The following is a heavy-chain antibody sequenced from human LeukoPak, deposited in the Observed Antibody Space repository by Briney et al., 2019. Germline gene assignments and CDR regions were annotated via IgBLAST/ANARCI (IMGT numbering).Heavy chain of an antibody. CDR2: SNPNSGGT. V-gene: IGHV1-2*02. Sequence: GASVKVSCKASGYTFTGYYMHWVRQAPGQGLEWMGWSNPNSGGTNYAQKFQGRVTMTRDTSISTAYMELSRLRSDDTAVYYCARGGSGYYSSYNWFDPWGQGTLVTVSS. J-gene: IGHJ5*02. D-gene: IGHD3-22*01. CDR1: GYTFTGYY. CDR3: ARGGSGYYSSYNWFDP.